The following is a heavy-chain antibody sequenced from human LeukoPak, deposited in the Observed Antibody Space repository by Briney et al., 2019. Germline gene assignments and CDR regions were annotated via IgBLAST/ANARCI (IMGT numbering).Heavy chain of an antibody. CDR1: GYTFTSYG. Sequence: GASVKVSCKASGYTFTSYGISWVRQAPGQGLEWMGWISAYNGNTNYAQKLQGRVTMTTDTSTSTAYMELRSLRSDDTAVYYCAREGIGAPGWYDYSNYRFDYWGQGTLVTVSS. CDR2: ISAYNGNT. J-gene: IGHJ4*02. V-gene: IGHV1-18*01. CDR3: AREGIGAPGWYDYSNYRFDY. D-gene: IGHD4-11*01.